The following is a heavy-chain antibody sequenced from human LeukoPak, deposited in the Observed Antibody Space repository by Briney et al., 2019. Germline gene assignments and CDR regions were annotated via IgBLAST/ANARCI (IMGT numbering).Heavy chain of an antibody. CDR1: GGSISSYY. CDR3: ARSRQPGPFDY. D-gene: IGHD2-2*01. CDR2: ISNSGST. Sequence: PSETLSLTCAVSGGSISSYYWSWIRQPPGKGLEWIGYISNSGSTNYNPSLKSRVTLSVDSSKNQFSLKPSSVTAADTAVYYCARSRQPGPFDYWGQGTLVTVSS. J-gene: IGHJ4*02. V-gene: IGHV4-59*01.